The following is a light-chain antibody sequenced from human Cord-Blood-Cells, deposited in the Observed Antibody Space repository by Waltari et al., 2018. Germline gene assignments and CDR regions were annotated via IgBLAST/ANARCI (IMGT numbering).Light chain of an antibody. V-gene: IGKV1-39*01. CDR2: AAS. CDR1: QRISSY. CDR3: QQSYSTLLLT. J-gene: IGKJ4*01. Sequence: DIQMTQSPSSLSASVGDRVTITCRANQRISSYLNWYQQKPGKAPKLLIYAASSLQSGVPSRFSGSGSGTDFTLTISSLQPEDFATYYCQQSYSTLLLTFGGGTKVEIK.